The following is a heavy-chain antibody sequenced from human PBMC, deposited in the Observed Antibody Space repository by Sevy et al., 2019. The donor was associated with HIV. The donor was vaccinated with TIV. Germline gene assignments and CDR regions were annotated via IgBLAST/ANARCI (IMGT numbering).Heavy chain of an antibody. CDR3: AKDLYYDNSLFDY. J-gene: IGHJ4*02. CDR2: ISGSGGSS. V-gene: IGHV3-23*01. Sequence: GGSLRLSCVASEFRLSNYAMNWVRQAPGKGLEWVSGISGSGGSSYYADSVKGRFTISRDNSKNTLYLKMNSLRAKDTAMYYCAKDLYYDNSLFDYWGQGILVTVSS. CDR1: EFRLSNYA. D-gene: IGHD3-22*01.